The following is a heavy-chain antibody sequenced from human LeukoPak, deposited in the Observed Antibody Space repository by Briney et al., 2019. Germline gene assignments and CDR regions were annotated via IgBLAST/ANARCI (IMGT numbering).Heavy chain of an antibody. V-gene: IGHV4-59*01. CDR1: GGSISSYY. D-gene: IGHD3-9*01. J-gene: IGHJ5*02. CDR3: ARSFGEHFDWEPGLWGFDP. CDR2: IYYSGGT. Sequence: SETLSLTCTVSGGSISSYYWSWIRQPPGKGLEWIGYIYYSGGTNYNPSLKSRVTISVDTSKNQFSLKLSSVTAADTAVYYCARSFGEHFDWEPGLWGFDPWGQGTLVTVSS.